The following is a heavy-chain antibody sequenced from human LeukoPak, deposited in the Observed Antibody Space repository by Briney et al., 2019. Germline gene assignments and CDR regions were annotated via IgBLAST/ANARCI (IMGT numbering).Heavy chain of an antibody. CDR3: ARDRLVGATFYYYYYMDV. CDR2: IYYSGST. V-gene: IGHV4-59*01. CDR1: GGSIISYY. D-gene: IGHD1-26*01. Sequence: SETLSLTCTVSGGSIISYYWSWIRQPPGKGLEWIGYIYYSGSTNYNPSLKSRVTISVDTSKNQFSLKLSSVTAADTAVYYCARDRLVGATFYYYYYMDVWGKGTTVTVSS. J-gene: IGHJ6*03.